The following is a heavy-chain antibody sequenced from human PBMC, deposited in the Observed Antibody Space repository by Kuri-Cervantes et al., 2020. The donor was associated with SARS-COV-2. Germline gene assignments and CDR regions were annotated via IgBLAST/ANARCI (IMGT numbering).Heavy chain of an antibody. J-gene: IGHJ4*02. D-gene: IGHD3-10*01. CDR1: GFSLRTSGVG. V-gene: IGHV2-5*01. Sequence: SGPTLVKPTQTLTLTCTFSGFSLRTSGVGVGWIRQPPGKALEWLALIYWNDDKRYSPSLKSRLTITKDTSRNQVVLTMTNMDPVDTATYYCAHSPPPPRKIITMARGVINYFDYWGQGTLVTVSS. CDR2: IYWNDDK. CDR3: AHSPPPPRKIITMARGVINYFDY.